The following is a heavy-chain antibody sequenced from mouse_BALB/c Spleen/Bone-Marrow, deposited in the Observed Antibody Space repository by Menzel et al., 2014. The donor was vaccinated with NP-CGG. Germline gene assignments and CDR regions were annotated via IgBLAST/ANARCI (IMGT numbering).Heavy chain of an antibody. D-gene: IGHD2-14*01. V-gene: IGHV1-80*01. Sequence: VQLQQSGAELVRPGSSVKISCKASGYAFSSYRMNWVKQRPGQGLEWIGQIYPGDGDTNYNGNFKDKATLTVDRSSSTAFMQLSSLTSEDSAVYFCARWYRDPHFAMDYWGPGTSVTVSS. J-gene: IGHJ4*01. CDR2: IYPGDGDT. CDR1: GYAFSSYR. CDR3: ARWYRDPHFAMDY.